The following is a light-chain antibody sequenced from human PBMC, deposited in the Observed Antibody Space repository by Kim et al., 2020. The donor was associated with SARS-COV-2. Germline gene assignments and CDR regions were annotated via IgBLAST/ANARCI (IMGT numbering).Light chain of an antibody. J-gene: IGKJ4*01. Sequence: ASVGDRVTITCRASQGISSYLAWYQQTPGKVPKLLIYSASTLHSGVPSRFSGSGSGTDFTLTISGLQPEDVATYYCQKYDRVPLTFGGGTKVDIK. V-gene: IGKV1-27*01. CDR3: QKYDRVPLT. CDR1: QGISSY. CDR2: SAS.